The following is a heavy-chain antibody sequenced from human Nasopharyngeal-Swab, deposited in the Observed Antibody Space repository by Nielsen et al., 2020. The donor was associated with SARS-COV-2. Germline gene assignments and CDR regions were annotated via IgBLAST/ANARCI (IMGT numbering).Heavy chain of an antibody. CDR1: GFTFSSYW. V-gene: IGHV3-74*01. D-gene: IGHD2-15*01. Sequence: GGSLRLSCAASGFTFSSYWMHWVRQAPGKGLVWVSRINGDGSSTTYADSVKGRFTISRDNSKSTVDLQMNSLRVEDTAVYYCARPLGYCSGGTCVGTKTFDIWGQGTMVTVSS. CDR3: ARPLGYCSGGTCVGTKTFDI. CDR2: INGDGSST. J-gene: IGHJ3*02.